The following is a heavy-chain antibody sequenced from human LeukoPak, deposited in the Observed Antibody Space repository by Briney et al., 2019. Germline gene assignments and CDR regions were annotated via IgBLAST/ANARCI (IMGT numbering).Heavy chain of an antibody. J-gene: IGHJ1*01. CDR1: GGSFSGYY. CDR3: GSDLEENGVPH. D-gene: IGHD2-8*01. Sequence: SETLSLTCAVYGGSFSGYYWSWIRQPPGKGLEWIGEINHSGSTNYNPSLKSRVAISVDTSTNQFSLKVKSVTAADTAVYYCGSDLEENGVPHWGLGTLVTVSS. CDR2: INHSGST. V-gene: IGHV4-34*01.